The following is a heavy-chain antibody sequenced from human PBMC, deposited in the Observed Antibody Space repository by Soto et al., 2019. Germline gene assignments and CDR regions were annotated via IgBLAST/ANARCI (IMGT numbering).Heavy chain of an antibody. D-gene: IGHD3-3*02. Sequence: QVPLVQSGAEVKKPGASVKVSCKASGYSFTSYGISWVRQAPGQGLEWLGWITSYNGNTKYAQKFQGRVTMTTDTSTSTAYMELRSLRSDDTAVYYCGRGSYLEWLPRDYWGQGTLVTVSS. CDR3: GRGSYLEWLPRDY. CDR2: ITSYNGNT. V-gene: IGHV1-18*01. CDR1: GYSFTSYG. J-gene: IGHJ4*02.